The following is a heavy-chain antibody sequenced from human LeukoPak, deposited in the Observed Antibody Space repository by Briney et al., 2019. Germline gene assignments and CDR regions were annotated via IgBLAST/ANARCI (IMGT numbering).Heavy chain of an antibody. CDR1: GGSISSGSYY. CDR2: IYTSGST. V-gene: IGHV4-61*02. Sequence: PSETLSLTCTVSGGSISSGSYYWSWIRQPAGKGLEWIGRIYTSGSTNYNPSLKGRVTISVDTSKNQFSLKLSSVTAADTAVYYCARGIVADAFDIWGQGTMVTVSS. CDR3: ARGIVADAFDI. J-gene: IGHJ3*02. D-gene: IGHD3-22*01.